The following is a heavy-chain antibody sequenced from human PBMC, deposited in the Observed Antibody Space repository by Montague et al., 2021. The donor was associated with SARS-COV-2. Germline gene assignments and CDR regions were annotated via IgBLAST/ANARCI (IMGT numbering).Heavy chain of an antibody. CDR1: GGSINNYY. J-gene: IGHJ6*02. CDR2: IYYSGST. V-gene: IGHV4-59*01. CDR3: ARGGGYYNYGLDV. Sequence: SETLSLTCTVSGGSINNYYWSWIRQPPGRGLEWIGYIYYSGSTDYSPSLKSRVTISLDTSKNQSSLKVTSVTAADTAVYYCARGGGYYNYGLDVWGPGTTVTVSS. D-gene: IGHD3-22*01.